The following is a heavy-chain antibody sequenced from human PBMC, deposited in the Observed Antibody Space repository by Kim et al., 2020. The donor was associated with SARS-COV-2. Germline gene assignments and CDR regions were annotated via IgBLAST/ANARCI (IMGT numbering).Heavy chain of an antibody. Sequence: SVKVSCKGSGGTFSSYAISWVRQAPGQGLEWMGGIIPIFGTANYAQKFQGRVTITADESTSTAYMELSSLRSEDTAVYYCAWTTMVRGAADYWGQGTLVTVSS. CDR1: GGTFSSYA. D-gene: IGHD3-10*01. CDR3: AWTTMVRGAADY. V-gene: IGHV1-69*13. CDR2: IIPIFGTA. J-gene: IGHJ4*02.